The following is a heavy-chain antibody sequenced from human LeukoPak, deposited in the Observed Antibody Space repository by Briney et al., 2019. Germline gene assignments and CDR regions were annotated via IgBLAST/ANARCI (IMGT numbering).Heavy chain of an antibody. V-gene: IGHV3-53*01. CDR2: IYSDGST. CDR1: GFTVSSNY. Sequence: GGSLRLSCAASGFTVSSNYMSWVRQAPGKGLQWVSVIYSDGSTYYADSVRGRFTISRDNSKNTLYLQMNSLRAEDTAVYYCGGPYCSGGSCYSRVKYGMDVWGKGTTVTVSS. J-gene: IGHJ6*04. D-gene: IGHD2-15*01. CDR3: GGPYCSGGSCYSRVKYGMDV.